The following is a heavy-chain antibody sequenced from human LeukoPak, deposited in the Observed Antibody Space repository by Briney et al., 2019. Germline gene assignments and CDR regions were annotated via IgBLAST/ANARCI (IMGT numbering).Heavy chain of an antibody. CDR3: ARAGYSSGWGGY. CDR1: GGTFSSYA. J-gene: IGHJ4*02. V-gene: IGHV1-69*05. Sequence: ASVKVSCKASGGTFSSYAISWVRQAPGQGLVWMGGIIPIFGTANYAQKFQGRVTITTDESTSTAYMELSSLRSEDTAVYYCARAGYSSGWGGYWGQGTLVTVSS. D-gene: IGHD6-19*01. CDR2: IIPIFGTA.